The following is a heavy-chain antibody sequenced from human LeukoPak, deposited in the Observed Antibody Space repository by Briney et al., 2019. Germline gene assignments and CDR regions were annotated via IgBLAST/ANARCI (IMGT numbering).Heavy chain of an antibody. CDR1: GGSISTYS. J-gene: IGHJ4*02. CDR2: IYASAST. V-gene: IGHV4-4*07. Sequence: SETLSLICTVSGGSISTYSWSWIRLPAGKRLEWIGRIYASASTNYNPSLKSRVTMSVDTSRDQFSLKLNSVTAADTAVYFCARGGTTACYYFDYWGPAALVTVSS. D-gene: IGHD1-1*01. CDR3: ARGGTTACYYFDY.